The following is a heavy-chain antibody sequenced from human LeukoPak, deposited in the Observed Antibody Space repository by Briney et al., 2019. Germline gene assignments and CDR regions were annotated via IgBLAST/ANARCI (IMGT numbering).Heavy chain of an antibody. CDR2: INHSGST. D-gene: IGHD6-13*01. V-gene: IGHV4-34*01. J-gene: IGHJ6*02. Sequence: PSETLSLTCAVYGGSFSGYYWSWIRQPPGKGLEWIGEINHSGSTNYNPSLKSRVTISVDTSKNQFSLKLSSVTAADTAVCYCARSPPGYSSSWYRYYYYGMDVWGQGTTVTVSS. CDR1: GGSFSGYY. CDR3: ARSPPGYSSSWYRYYYYGMDV.